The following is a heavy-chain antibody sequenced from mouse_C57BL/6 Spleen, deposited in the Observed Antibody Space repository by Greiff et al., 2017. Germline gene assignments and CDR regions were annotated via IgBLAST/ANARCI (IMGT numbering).Heavy chain of an antibody. D-gene: IGHD2-4*01. CDR3: ARSPNYDYDVDAY. CDR1: GYTFTSYW. CDR2: IYPSDSET. V-gene: IGHV1-61*01. J-gene: IGHJ4*01. Sequence: QVQLQQPGAELVRPGSSVKLSCKASGYTFTSYWMDWVKQRPGQGLEWIGNIYPSDSETHYNQKFKDKATLTVDKSSSTAYMQLSSLTSEDSAVYYCARSPNYDYDVDAYWGQGTSVTVSS.